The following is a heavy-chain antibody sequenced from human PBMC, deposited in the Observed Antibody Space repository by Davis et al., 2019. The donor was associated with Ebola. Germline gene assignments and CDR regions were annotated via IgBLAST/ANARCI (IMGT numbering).Heavy chain of an antibody. Sequence: GESLKISCAPSGFTFTNYWMHWVRQSPGKGLVWVSRINSDGSTTTYADSVKGRFTISRDNAKNTLYLQMRSLRAEDTAVYYCARGPTTVTTPLDVWGKGTTVTVSS. J-gene: IGHJ6*04. CDR1: GFTFTNYW. CDR2: INSDGSTT. D-gene: IGHD4-17*01. CDR3: ARGPTTVTTPLDV. V-gene: IGHV3-74*01.